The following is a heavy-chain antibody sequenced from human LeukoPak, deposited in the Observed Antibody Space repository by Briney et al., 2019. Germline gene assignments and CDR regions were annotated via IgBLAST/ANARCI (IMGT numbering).Heavy chain of an antibody. V-gene: IGHV3-23*01. CDR3: AKHKGAGSRYSYSMDV. CDR2: ISGSGGGT. CDR1: GFTFVTFA. D-gene: IGHD6-13*01. J-gene: IGHJ6*03. Sequence: GGSLRLSCAASGFTFVTFAMGWVRQAPGKGLEWVSTISGSGGGTYYADSVKGRFTISRDNSKNTLYLQMNSLRAEDTAVYYCAKHKGAGSRYSYSMDVWGKGATVTVSS.